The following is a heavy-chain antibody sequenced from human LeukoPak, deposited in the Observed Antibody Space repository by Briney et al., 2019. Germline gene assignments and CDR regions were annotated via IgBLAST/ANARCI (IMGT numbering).Heavy chain of an antibody. D-gene: IGHD2-21*01. Sequence: GASVKVSCKASGYTFTSYDINWVRQATGQGLEWMGWMNPNSGNTGYAQKFQGRVTITRNTSISTAYMELGSLRSEDTAVYYCATSYCGGDCYLGNWFDPWGQGTLVTVSS. V-gene: IGHV1-8*03. CDR2: MNPNSGNT. CDR1: GYTFTSYD. J-gene: IGHJ5*02. CDR3: ATSYCGGDCYLGNWFDP.